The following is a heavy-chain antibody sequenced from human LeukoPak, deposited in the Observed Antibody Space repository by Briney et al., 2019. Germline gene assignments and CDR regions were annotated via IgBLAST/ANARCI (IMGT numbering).Heavy chain of an antibody. CDR1: GFTFSANV. J-gene: IGHJ4*02. Sequence: GGSLRLSCAASGFTFSANVMHWVRQGPGKGLEWVAFIAYDGSNKYYADSVKGRFTISRDNAKNTLYLQMNSLRVEDTAVYYCAKGTRIQALDSWGQGNLVTVSS. CDR2: IAYDGSNK. D-gene: IGHD3/OR15-3a*01. V-gene: IGHV3-30*02. CDR3: AKGTRIQALDS.